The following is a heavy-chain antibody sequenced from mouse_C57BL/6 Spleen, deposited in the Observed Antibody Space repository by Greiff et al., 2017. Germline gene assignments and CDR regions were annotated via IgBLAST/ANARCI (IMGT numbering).Heavy chain of an antibody. CDR3: ARSPNWDRAMDY. CDR2: IYPGDGDT. Sequence: QVQLQQSGPELVKPGASVKISCKASGYAFSSSWMNWVKQRPGKGLEWIGRIYPGDGDTNYNGKFKGKATLTADKSSSTAYMQLSSLTSEDSAVYFCARSPNWDRAMDYWGQGTSVTVSS. D-gene: IGHD4-1*01. J-gene: IGHJ4*01. CDR1: GYAFSSSW. V-gene: IGHV1-82*01.